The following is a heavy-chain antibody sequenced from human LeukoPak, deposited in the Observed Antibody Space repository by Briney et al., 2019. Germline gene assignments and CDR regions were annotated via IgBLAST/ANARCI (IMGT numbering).Heavy chain of an antibody. V-gene: IGHV3-21*01. CDR2: IISSSSYI. D-gene: IGHD2-15*01. J-gene: IGHJ6*02. CDR1: GFTFSSYS. Sequence: KPARSLRLSCAASGFTFSSYSINWGRQEPGKWMEWVSSIISSSSYIYYADSVKGRFTISRDNAKNSLYLQMNSLRAEDTAVYYCARVFVVVVAATHYGMDVWGQGTTVTVSS. CDR3: ARVFVVVVAATHYGMDV.